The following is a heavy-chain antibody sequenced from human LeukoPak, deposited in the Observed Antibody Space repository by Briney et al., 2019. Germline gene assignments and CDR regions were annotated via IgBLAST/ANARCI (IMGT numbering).Heavy chain of an antibody. D-gene: IGHD3-22*01. V-gene: IGHV4-34*01. CDR3: ARGFRGPIVVVITTSFFDY. J-gene: IGHJ4*02. Sequence: PSETLSLTCAVYGGSFSGYYWSWIRQPPGKGLEWIGEINHSGSTNYNPSLKSRVTISVDTSKNQFSLKLSSVTAADTAVYYCARGFRGPIVVVITTSFFDYWGQGTLVTVSS. CDR1: GGSFSGYY. CDR2: INHSGST.